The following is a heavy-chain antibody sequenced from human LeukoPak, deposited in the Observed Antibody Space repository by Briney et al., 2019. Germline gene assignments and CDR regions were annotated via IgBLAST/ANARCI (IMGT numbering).Heavy chain of an antibody. D-gene: IGHD5-18*01. J-gene: IGHJ4*02. CDR3: AKDRIQLWRTYFDY. V-gene: IGHV3-23*01. CDR1: GFTFSSYS. Sequence: GGSLRLSCAASGFTFSSYSMNWVRQAPGKGLEWVSAISGSGGSTYYADSVEGRFTISRDNSKNTLYLQMNSLRAEDTAVYYCAKDRIQLWRTYFDYWGQGTLVTVSS. CDR2: ISGSGGST.